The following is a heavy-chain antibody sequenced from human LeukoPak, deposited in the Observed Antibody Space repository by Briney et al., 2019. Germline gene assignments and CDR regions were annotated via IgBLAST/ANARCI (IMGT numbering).Heavy chain of an antibody. J-gene: IGHJ3*02. Sequence: QSGGSLRLSCAASGFTFSTSDMHWVRQAPGKGLEWVAFIRYDGSNKYYADSVKGRFTISRDNSKNTLYLQMNSLRAEDTAVYYCAKDMYDYVWGSYEPDAFDIWGQGTMVTVSS. CDR2: IRYDGSNK. D-gene: IGHD3-16*01. CDR1: GFTFSTSD. CDR3: AKDMYDYVWGSYEPDAFDI. V-gene: IGHV3-30*02.